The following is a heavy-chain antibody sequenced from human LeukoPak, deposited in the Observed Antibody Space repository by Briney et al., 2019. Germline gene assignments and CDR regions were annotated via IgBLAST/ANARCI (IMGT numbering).Heavy chain of an antibody. Sequence: GGSLGLSCAASGFTFSSYAMSWVRQAPGKGLEWVSAISGSGGSTYYADSVRGRFTISRDNSKNTLYLQMNSLRAEDTAVYYCAKDLSPYDSSGYYFGYWGQGTLVTVSS. D-gene: IGHD3-22*01. CDR1: GFTFSSYA. V-gene: IGHV3-23*01. J-gene: IGHJ4*02. CDR2: ISGSGGST. CDR3: AKDLSPYDSSGYYFGY.